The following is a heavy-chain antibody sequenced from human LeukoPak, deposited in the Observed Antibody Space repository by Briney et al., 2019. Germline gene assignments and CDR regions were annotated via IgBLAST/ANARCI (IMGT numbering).Heavy chain of an antibody. CDR1: GVTFNRYA. J-gene: IGHJ4*02. Sequence: SVKVSCKASGVTFNRYAISWVRQAPGQGLEWMGGIIPIFGTANYAQKFQGRVTITADESTSTAYMELSSLRSEDTAVYYCARGGDSSGYYFDYWGQGTLVTVSS. D-gene: IGHD3-22*01. CDR2: IIPIFGTA. V-gene: IGHV1-69*13. CDR3: ARGGDSSGYYFDY.